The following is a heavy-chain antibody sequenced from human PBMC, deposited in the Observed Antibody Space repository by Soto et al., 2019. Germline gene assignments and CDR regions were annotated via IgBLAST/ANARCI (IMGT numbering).Heavy chain of an antibody. CDR1: GGTFSSYA. D-gene: IGHD2-21*02. V-gene: IGHV1-69*01. J-gene: IGHJ2*01. Sequence: QVQLVQSGAEVKKPGSSVKVSCKASGGTFSSYAISWVRQTPGQGLEWMGGIIPIFGTANYAQKFQGRVTITADESTSTAYMELSSLRSEDTAVYYCARNVVVTATHYWYFDLWGRGTLVTVSS. CDR2: IIPIFGTA. CDR3: ARNVVVTATHYWYFDL.